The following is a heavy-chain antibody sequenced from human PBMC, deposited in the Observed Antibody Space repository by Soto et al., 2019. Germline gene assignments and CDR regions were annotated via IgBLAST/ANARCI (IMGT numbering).Heavy chain of an antibody. J-gene: IGHJ4*02. Sequence: QVQLVESGGGVVQPGRSLRLSCTGSGFTFRNHGMHWVRQAPGKGLEWVAVIWHDGSNKYYADSVKGRFTISRDDSKNTLYLQMNSLRAEETAVYFCARDVGWEQLPGLWGQGTLVTVSS. CDR3: ARDVGWEQLPGL. V-gene: IGHV3-33*01. CDR2: IWHDGSNK. CDR1: GFTFRNHG. D-gene: IGHD1-26*01.